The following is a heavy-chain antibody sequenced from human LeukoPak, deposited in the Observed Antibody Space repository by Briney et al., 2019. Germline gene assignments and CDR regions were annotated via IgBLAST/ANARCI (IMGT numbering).Heavy chain of an antibody. CDR1: GFTFSSYS. J-gene: IGHJ4*02. Sequence: PGGSLRLSCVASGFTFSSYSMNWVRQAPGRGLEWASYIRSSGNTLYYADSVKGRFTISRDNARNSVYLQMNSLRVEDTAIYYCVRDPNALDYWGQGTLVTVSS. D-gene: IGHD2-2*01. CDR2: IRSSGNTL. CDR3: VRDPNALDY. V-gene: IGHV3-48*01.